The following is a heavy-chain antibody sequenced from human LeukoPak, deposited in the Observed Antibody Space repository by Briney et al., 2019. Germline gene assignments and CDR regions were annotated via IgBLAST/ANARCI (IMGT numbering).Heavy chain of an antibody. Sequence: SQTLSLTCTVSGGSISSGTYFWSWIRQHPGKGLEWIGEINHSGSTNYNPSLKSRVTISVDTSKNQFSLKLSSVTAADTAVYYCARGYYYDSSGEVGQTYYFDYWGQGTLVTVSS. J-gene: IGHJ4*02. CDR1: GGSISSGTYF. V-gene: IGHV4-31*03. CDR2: INHSGST. CDR3: ARGYYYDSSGEVGQTYYFDY. D-gene: IGHD3-22*01.